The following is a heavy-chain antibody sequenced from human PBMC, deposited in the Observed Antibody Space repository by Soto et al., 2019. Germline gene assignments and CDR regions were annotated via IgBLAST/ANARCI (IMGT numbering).Heavy chain of an antibody. CDR3: VNDSGAKLSSS. D-gene: IGHD6-13*01. Sequence: SLKVSCKASGGTFSSYRINWVRQAPGQGLEWVGGIVPIYRTADYAQKFQGRVTITADESARTSYMELRSLKSQDTAVYYCVNDSGAKLSSSWGQRTLVTVSS. J-gene: IGHJ4*02. CDR1: GGTFSSYR. V-gene: IGHV1-69*13. CDR2: IVPIYRTA.